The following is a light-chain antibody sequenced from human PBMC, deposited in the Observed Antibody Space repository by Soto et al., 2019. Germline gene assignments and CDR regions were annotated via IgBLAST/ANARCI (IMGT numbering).Light chain of an antibody. Sequence: QPVLTQTPSASGTPGQRVTMSCSGSSSNIGINDVHWYRQLSGAAPQILIYDTAQRATGVPDRFSGSRSGTSASLTISGIQSDDEDEYHCAAWDDSLNGPVFGGGTKLTVL. CDR2: DTA. V-gene: IGLV1-44*01. CDR3: AAWDDSLNGPV. J-gene: IGLJ2*01. CDR1: SSNIGIND.